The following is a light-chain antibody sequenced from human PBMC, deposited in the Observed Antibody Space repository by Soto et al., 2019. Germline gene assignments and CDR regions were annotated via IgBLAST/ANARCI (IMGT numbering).Light chain of an antibody. CDR2: GAS. Sequence: EIVMTQSPATLSVSPGERATLSCRASQSVSSNLAWYQQKPGQAPRLLIYGASTRATGIPARFSGSGSGTAFTLTISRLQSEDFAVYYCEQYNNWPSQFTFGPGTKVDIK. V-gene: IGKV3-15*01. CDR3: EQYNNWPSQFT. J-gene: IGKJ3*01. CDR1: QSVSSN.